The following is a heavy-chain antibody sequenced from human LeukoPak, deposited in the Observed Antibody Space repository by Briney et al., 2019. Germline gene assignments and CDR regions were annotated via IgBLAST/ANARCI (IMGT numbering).Heavy chain of an antibody. V-gene: IGHV1-2*06. D-gene: IGHD2-8*01. CDR3: ARDPEYCTNGVCYIEGY. CDR1: GYTFTGYY. Sequence: ASVKVSCKASGYTFTGYYMHWVRQAPGQGLEWMGRISPNSGGTNYAQKFQGRVTMTRDTSISTAYMELSRLRSDDTAVYYCARDPEYCTNGVCYIEGYWGQGTLVTVSS. J-gene: IGHJ4*02. CDR2: ISPNSGGT.